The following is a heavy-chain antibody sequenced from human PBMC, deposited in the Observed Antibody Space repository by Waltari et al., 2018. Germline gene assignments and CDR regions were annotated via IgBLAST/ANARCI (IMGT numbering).Heavy chain of an antibody. CDR2: ISDSGVIT. D-gene: IGHD3-22*01. J-gene: IGHJ4*02. Sequence: EEHLLESGGGLAQPGGPLRLSCAAAGFDFISYAVSWVRQAPGKGLEWVSGISDSGVITKYADSVKGRFTVSRDNSKNTVFLHLNSLRAEDTAIYYCARHLYSIDYLELAKWGQGTLVTVSS. V-gene: IGHV3-23*01. CDR3: ARHLYSIDYLELAK. CDR1: GFDFISYA.